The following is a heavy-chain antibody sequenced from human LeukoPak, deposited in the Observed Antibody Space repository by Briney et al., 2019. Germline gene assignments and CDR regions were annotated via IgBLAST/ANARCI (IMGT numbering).Heavy chain of an antibody. Sequence: ASVKVSCKVSGYTLTELSMHWVRQAPGKGLEWMGGFDPEDGETIYAQKFQGRVTMTEDTSTDTAYMELSSLRSEDTAVYYCATDFGGAMVRGVIRSYYYYGMDVWGQGTTVTVSS. CDR1: GYTLTELS. CDR2: FDPEDGET. J-gene: IGHJ6*02. CDR3: ATDFGGAMVRGVIRSYYYYGMDV. V-gene: IGHV1-24*01. D-gene: IGHD3-10*01.